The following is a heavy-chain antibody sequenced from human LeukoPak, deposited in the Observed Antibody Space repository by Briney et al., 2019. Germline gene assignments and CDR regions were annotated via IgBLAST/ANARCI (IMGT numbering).Heavy chain of an antibody. J-gene: IGHJ4*02. V-gene: IGHV3-21*01. CDR1: GFTFSSYS. CDR2: ISSSSSYI. CDR3: ARGYVWGSEGDYFDY. D-gene: IGHD3-16*01. Sequence: GGSLRLSCVAPGFTFSSYSMNWVRQAPGKGLEWVSSISSSSSYIYYVDSVKGRFTIYRDNAKNSLYLQMNSLRAEDTAAYYCARGYVWGSEGDYFDYWGQGTLVTVSS.